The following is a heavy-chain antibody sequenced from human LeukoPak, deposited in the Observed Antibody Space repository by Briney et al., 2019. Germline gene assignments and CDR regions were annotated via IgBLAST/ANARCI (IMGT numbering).Heavy chain of an antibody. V-gene: IGHV3-74*01. J-gene: IGHJ3*02. Sequence: GGSLRLSCAASGFAVSNNYMSWVRQAPGKGLVWVSRMNIDGSRTGYADSVKGRFTISRDNAKNTLYLQINSLRAEDTAVYFCAREDHSGADAFDIWGQGTMVTVSS. CDR2: MNIDGSRT. CDR1: GFAVSNNY. CDR3: AREDHSGADAFDI. D-gene: IGHD5-12*01.